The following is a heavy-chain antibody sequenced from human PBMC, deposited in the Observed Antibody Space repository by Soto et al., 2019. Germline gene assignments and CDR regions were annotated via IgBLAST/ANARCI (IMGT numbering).Heavy chain of an antibody. Sequence: SETLSLTCTVSGGSISSYYWSWIRQPARKGLEWIGRIYTSGSTNYNPSLKSRVTMSVDTSKNQFSLKLSSVTAADTAVYYCARYSGSYSYNLFDPPGQGILVTVSS. CDR2: IYTSGST. CDR1: GGSISSYY. CDR3: ARYSGSYSYNLFDP. V-gene: IGHV4-4*07. D-gene: IGHD1-26*01. J-gene: IGHJ5*02.